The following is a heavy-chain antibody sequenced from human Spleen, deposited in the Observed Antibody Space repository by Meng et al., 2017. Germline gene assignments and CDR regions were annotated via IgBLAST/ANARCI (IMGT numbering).Heavy chain of an antibody. Sequence: QVQLVESGGGVVQPGRSLRLSCSTSGFTFTNYAMHWVRQAPGKGLEWVAIVGHDGNSGCYADSVKGRFTISRDNSKNMVYLQMSSLRAEDTAVYYCARDSSHYSGASGWFDLWGQGTLVTVSS. CDR2: VGHDGNSG. CDR3: ARDSSHYSGASGWFDL. V-gene: IGHV3-30-3*01. J-gene: IGHJ5*02. CDR1: GFTFTNYA. D-gene: IGHD1-26*01.